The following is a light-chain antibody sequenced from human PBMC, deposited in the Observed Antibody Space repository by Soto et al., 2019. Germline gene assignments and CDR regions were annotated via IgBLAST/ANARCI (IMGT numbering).Light chain of an antibody. V-gene: IGLV1-40*01. CDR1: SSNIGAGYD. Sequence: QSVLTQPPSVSWAPGQRVTISCTGSSSNIGAGYDVHWYQQLPGTAPKLLIYGNSNRPSGVPDRFSGSKSGTSASLAITGLQAEDEADYYCQSYDSSLSGSGVFGGGTKLTV. CDR2: GNS. CDR3: QSYDSSLSGSGV. J-gene: IGLJ3*02.